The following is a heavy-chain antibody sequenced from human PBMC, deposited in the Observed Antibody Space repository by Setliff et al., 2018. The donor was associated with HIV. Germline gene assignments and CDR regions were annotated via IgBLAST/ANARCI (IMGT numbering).Heavy chain of an antibody. J-gene: IGHJ4*02. Sequence: PSETLSLTCAVYGGSFSDHYWSWIRQPPGKGLEWIGEINHSGISNFNPSLKSRASIPIDTPRSQFSLKLSSVTAADTAVYYCARGGGFWSGQLDYWGQGTLVTVSS. V-gene: IGHV4-34*01. CDR3: ARGGGFWSGQLDY. CDR2: INHSGIS. D-gene: IGHD3-3*01. CDR1: GGSFSDHY.